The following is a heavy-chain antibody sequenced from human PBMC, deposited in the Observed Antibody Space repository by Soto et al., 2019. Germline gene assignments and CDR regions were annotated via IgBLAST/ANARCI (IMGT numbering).Heavy chain of an antibody. D-gene: IGHD6-13*01. J-gene: IGHJ4*02. Sequence: QVQLQQWGAGLLKPSETLSLTCAVYGGSFSGYYWSWIRQPPGKGLEWIGEINHSGSTNYNPSLKSRVTISVDTSKNQFSLKLSSVTAADTAVYYCAGGRGIAAVVYWGQGTLVTVSS. CDR2: INHSGST. CDR3: AGGRGIAAVVY. CDR1: GGSFSGYY. V-gene: IGHV4-34*01.